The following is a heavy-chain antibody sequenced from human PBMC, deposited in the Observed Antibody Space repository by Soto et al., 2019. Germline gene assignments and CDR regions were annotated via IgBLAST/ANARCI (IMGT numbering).Heavy chain of an antibody. V-gene: IGHV3-33*01. CDR1: GFTFSDYA. Sequence: QVQLVESGGGVVQPGRSLRLSCAASGFTFSDYAMHWVRQAPGKGLEWVAVIWYDGSNEHYADSVKGRFTISRDNSKNPLYLQMTSLGAEDTAVYYCVRDGKVFSGYDLDYWGQGTLVTVSS. J-gene: IGHJ4*02. CDR2: IWYDGSNE. D-gene: IGHD5-12*01. CDR3: VRDGKVFSGYDLDY.